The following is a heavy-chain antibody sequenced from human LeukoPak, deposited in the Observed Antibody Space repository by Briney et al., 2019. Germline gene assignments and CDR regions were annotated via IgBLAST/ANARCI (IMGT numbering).Heavy chain of an antibody. CDR3: ARLFWRNKVGATAVYYFDY. CDR2: IYYSGST. CDR1: GGSISSSNYY. Sequence: SETLSLTCSVSGGSISSSNYYWGWIRQPPGKGLEWIGSIYYSGSTNYNPSLKSRVTISVDTSKNQFSLKLSSVTAADTAVYYCARLFWRNKVGATAVYYFDYWGQGTLVTVSS. J-gene: IGHJ4*02. D-gene: IGHD1-26*01. V-gene: IGHV4-39*07.